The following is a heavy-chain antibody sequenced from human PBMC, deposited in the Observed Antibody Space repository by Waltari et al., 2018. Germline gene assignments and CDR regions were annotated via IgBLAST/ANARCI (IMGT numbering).Heavy chain of an antibody. CDR1: GGSISSGGYY. CDR3: ARGRGIVQGIAVAGTIYGFDY. Sequence: QVQLQESGPGLVKPSQTLSLTCTVSGGSISSGGYYWSWIRQHPGKGLEWIGYIYYSGSTYSNPSLKSRVTISVDTSKTQFSLKLSSVTAADTAVYYCARGRGIVQGIAVAGTIYGFDYWGQGTLVTVSS. D-gene: IGHD6-19*01. CDR2: IYYSGST. J-gene: IGHJ4*02. V-gene: IGHV4-31*03.